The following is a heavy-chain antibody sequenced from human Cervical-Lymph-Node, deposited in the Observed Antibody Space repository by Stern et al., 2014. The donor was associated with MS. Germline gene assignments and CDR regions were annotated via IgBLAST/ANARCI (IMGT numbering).Heavy chain of an antibody. J-gene: IGHJ4*02. CDR3: ARGIQLWSELDY. Sequence: QVQLQESGPGLVKPSETLSLTCTVSGGSISSYYLSWIRQPPGKGLEWIGYIYYSGSTNYNPSLKSRVTISVDTSKNQFSLKLSSVTAADTAVYYCARGIQLWSELDYWGQGTLVTVSS. CDR2: IYYSGST. V-gene: IGHV4-59*01. CDR1: GGSISSYY. D-gene: IGHD5-18*01.